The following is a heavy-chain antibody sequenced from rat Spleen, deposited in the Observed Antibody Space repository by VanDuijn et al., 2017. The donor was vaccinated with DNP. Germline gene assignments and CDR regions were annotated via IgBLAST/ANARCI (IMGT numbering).Heavy chain of an antibody. V-gene: IGHV5-58*01. D-gene: IGHD1-4*01. CDR3: ATHNYYFDY. CDR2: INTDGDST. Sequence: EVQIVETGGGLVQPGRSLKVSCVASGFTFSGYWMYWLRQAPGKGLEWVASINTDGDSTYYLESVKGRFTISRANAENTVYLQMNSLRFDDTATYYCATHNYYFDYWGQGVMVTVSS. J-gene: IGHJ2*01. CDR1: GFTFSGYW.